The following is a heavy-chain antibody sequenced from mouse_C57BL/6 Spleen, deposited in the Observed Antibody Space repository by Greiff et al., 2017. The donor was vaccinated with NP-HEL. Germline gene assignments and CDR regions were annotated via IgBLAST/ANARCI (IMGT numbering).Heavy chain of an antibody. Sequence: QVQLQQPGAELVKPGASVKLSCKASGYTFTSYWMHWVKQRPGQGLEWIGMIHPNSGSTNYNEKFKSKATLTVDKSSSTAYMQLSSLTSEDSAVYYCARSANWVLYYFDYWGQGTTLTVSS. J-gene: IGHJ2*01. D-gene: IGHD4-1*01. V-gene: IGHV1-64*01. CDR2: IHPNSGST. CDR3: ARSANWVLYYFDY. CDR1: GYTFTSYW.